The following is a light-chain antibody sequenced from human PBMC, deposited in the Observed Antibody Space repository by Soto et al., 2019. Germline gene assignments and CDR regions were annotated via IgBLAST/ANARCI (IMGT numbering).Light chain of an antibody. Sequence: EIVLTQSPGTLSLSPGPRATLSCRASQTFVSTYLAWYQQKPGQAPRLLIYDASNRATGIPARFSGSGSGTDFTLTISSLEPEDFAVYYCQQRSNWPLTFGQGTRLEIK. CDR3: QQRSNWPLT. V-gene: IGKV3-11*01. CDR1: QTFVSTY. J-gene: IGKJ5*01. CDR2: DAS.